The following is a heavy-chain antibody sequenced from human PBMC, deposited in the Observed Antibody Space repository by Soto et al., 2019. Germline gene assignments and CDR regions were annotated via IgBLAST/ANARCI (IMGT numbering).Heavy chain of an antibody. CDR1: GGSISSGGYY. CDR2: IYYSGST. Sequence: SETLSLTCTVSGGSISSGGYYWSWIRQHPGKGLEWIGYIYYSGSTYYNPSLKSRVTISVDTSKNQFSLKLSSVAAADTAVYYCARDTEGKNWFDPWGQGTLVTVSS. J-gene: IGHJ5*02. CDR3: ARDTEGKNWFDP. V-gene: IGHV4-31*03.